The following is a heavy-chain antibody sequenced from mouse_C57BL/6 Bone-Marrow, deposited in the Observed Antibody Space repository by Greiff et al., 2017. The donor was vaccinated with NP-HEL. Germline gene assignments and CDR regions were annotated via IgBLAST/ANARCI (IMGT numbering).Heavy chain of an antibody. CDR3: ARDPWYFDV. CDR1: GYTFTDYY. Sequence: EVQLQQSGPVLVKPGASVKMSCKASGYTFTDYYMNWVKQSHGKSLEWIGVINPYNGGTSYNQKFKGKATLTVDKSSSTAYMELNSLTSEDSAVYYCARDPWYFDVWGTGTTVTVSS. V-gene: IGHV1-19*01. CDR2: INPYNGGT. J-gene: IGHJ1*03.